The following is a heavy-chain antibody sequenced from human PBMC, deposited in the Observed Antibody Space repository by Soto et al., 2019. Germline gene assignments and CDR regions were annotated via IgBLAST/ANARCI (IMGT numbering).Heavy chain of an antibody. V-gene: IGHV4-4*07. D-gene: IGHD5-12*01. CDR1: GGSINTFY. CDR3: AREGSYSAYNFAHGIQLWSFDF. J-gene: IGHJ4*02. CDR2: IFSSGST. Sequence: SETLSLTCTVSGGSINTFYWSWVRQPAGKGLEWIGRIFSSGSTSFNPSLESRVAMSVDTSKNHFSLNLSSVTATDMAVYYCAREGSYSAYNFAHGIQLWSFDFWGQGALVTVSS.